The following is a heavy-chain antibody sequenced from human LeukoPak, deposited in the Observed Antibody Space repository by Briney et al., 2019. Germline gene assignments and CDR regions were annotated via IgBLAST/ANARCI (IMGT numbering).Heavy chain of an antibody. V-gene: IGHV4-38-2*02. CDR2: IYHSGST. Sequence: SETLSLTCSVSGYSISSGYYRGWIRQPPKKGLEWIGSIYHSGSTYYKPSLKSRVTISVDTSKNQFSLKLNSVTAADTAVYYCAREDYDSSGYYRPFWGQGTLVTVAS. CDR1: GYSISSGYY. J-gene: IGHJ1*01. CDR3: AREDYDSSGYYRPF. D-gene: IGHD3-22*01.